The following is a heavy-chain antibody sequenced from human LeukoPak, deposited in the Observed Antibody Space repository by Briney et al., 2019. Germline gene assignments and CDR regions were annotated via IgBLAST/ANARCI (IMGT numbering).Heavy chain of an antibody. CDR1: GFTFSSNA. D-gene: IGHD6-13*01. CDR3: AKDFGSSWQLAP. Sequence: GALRLSFAASGFTFSSNAMNGARHNPGQGLEWVSSICETSSHTFSADSVKCRYTISTDNSKNTLFLHMNSLRVEDTAMYYCAKDFGSSWQLAPWGQGTLVTVSS. CDR2: ICETSSHT. J-gene: IGHJ5*02. V-gene: IGHV3-23*01.